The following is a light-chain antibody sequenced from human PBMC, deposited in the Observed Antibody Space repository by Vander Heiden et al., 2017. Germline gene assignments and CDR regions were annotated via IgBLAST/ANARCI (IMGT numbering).Light chain of an antibody. CDR3: QQRSNWQYT. Sequence: EIVLTQSPATLSLSPGERATLSCRASQSVSSYLAWYQQKPGQAPRLLIYDASNRATGIPARFSGSGSGTDFTLTISSLEPEDFAVYYCQQRSNWQYTFGQWTKLEIK. V-gene: IGKV3-11*01. CDR1: QSVSSY. CDR2: DAS. J-gene: IGKJ2*01.